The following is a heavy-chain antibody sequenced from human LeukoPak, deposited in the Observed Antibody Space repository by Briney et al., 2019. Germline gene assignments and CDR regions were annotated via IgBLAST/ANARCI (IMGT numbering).Heavy chain of an antibody. Sequence: PGGSLRLSCAASGFTFSSYAMHWVRQAPGKGLEWVAVISYDGSNKYYADSVKGRFTISRDNSKNTLYLQMNSLRAEDTAVYYCARGLITMIVVVPEPLGYWGQGTLVTVSS. V-gene: IGHV3-30*04. D-gene: IGHD3-22*01. CDR3: ARGLITMIVVVPEPLGY. CDR1: GFTFSSYA. CDR2: ISYDGSNK. J-gene: IGHJ4*02.